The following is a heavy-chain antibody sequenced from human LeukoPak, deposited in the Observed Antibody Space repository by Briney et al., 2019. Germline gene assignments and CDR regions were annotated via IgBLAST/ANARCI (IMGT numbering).Heavy chain of an antibody. CDR1: GFTFSSYW. V-gene: IGHV3-7*01. D-gene: IGHD2-8*01. CDR2: IKQDGSEK. J-gene: IGHJ4*02. Sequence: PGGSLRLSCAASGFTFSSYWMTWVRQAPGKGLEWVANIKQDGSEKYYVDSVKGRFTISRDNTKNSLYLQMNSLRAEDTAVYYCARGFKSIVLMVYAILPFDYWGQGTLVTVSS. CDR3: ARGFKSIVLMVYAILPFDY.